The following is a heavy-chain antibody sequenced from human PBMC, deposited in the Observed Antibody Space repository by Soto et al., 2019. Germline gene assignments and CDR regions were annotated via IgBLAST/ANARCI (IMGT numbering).Heavy chain of an antibody. CDR2: ISWNSGSI. V-gene: IGHV3-9*01. J-gene: IGHJ4*02. CDR3: ANDLHRAGLFDY. Sequence: EVQLVESGGGLVQPGRSLRLSCAASGFTFDDYAMHWVRQAPGKGLEWVSGISWNSGSIGYADSVKGRFTISRDNAKNSLYLQMNSLRAEDTALYYCANDLHRAGLFDYWGQGTLVTVSS. CDR1: GFTFDDYA. D-gene: IGHD2-21*01.